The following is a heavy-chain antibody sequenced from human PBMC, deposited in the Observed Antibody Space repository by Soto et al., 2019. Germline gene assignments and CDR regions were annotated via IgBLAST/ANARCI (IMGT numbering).Heavy chain of an antibody. Sequence: GGSLRLSCAAAGFTSCRSTMRWISYAPGKGLEGVSAISGSGGSTYYADSVKGRFTISRDNSKNTLYLQMNSLRAEDTAVYYCAKDITGTTSPLDYWGRGPLVTVSS. D-gene: IGHD1-7*01. V-gene: IGHV3-23*01. J-gene: IGHJ4*02. CDR3: AKDITGTTSPLDY. CDR2: ISGSGGST. CDR1: GFTSCRST.